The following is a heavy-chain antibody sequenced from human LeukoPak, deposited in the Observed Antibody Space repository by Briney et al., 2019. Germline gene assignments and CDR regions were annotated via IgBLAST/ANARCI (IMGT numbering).Heavy chain of an antibody. CDR1: GYTFTSYD. CDR3: ARSLRFSYYYYYGMDV. V-gene: IGHV1-8*01. J-gene: IGHJ6*02. D-gene: IGHD3-3*01. CDR2: MNPNSGNT. Sequence: GASVKVSCKASGYTFTSYDINWVRQATGQGLEWMGWMNPNSGNTGYAQKFQGGVTMTRNTSISTAYMELSSLRSEDTAVYYCARSLRFSYYYYYGMDVWGQGTTVTVSS.